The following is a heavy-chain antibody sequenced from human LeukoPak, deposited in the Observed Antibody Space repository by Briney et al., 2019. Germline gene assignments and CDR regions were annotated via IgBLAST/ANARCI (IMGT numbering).Heavy chain of an antibody. CDR1: GFTFSSYG. D-gene: IGHD5-12*01. J-gene: IGHJ4*02. Sequence: PGRSLRLSCAASGFTFSSYGMHWVRQAPGKGLEWVAVIWYDGSNKYYADSVKGRFSISRDNSKNTLYLQMNSLRAEDTAVYYCARRGYSGYDCDYWGQGTLVAVSS. CDR2: IWYDGSNK. CDR3: ARRGYSGYDCDY. V-gene: IGHV3-33*01.